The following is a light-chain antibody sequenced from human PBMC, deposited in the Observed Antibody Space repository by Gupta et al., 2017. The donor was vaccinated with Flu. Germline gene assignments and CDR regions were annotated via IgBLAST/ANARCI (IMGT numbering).Light chain of an antibody. CDR1: QSRGYRDGSTV. J-gene: IGKJ1*01. Sequence: VTLGQPASISGRASQSRGYRDGSTVLNWFQQRPGQSPRRLIYLGSHRDSGFTDRFSGSGSGTEFTLKISRVEAEDVGIYCCRQWEHCPWAFGQGTKVEIK. CDR3: RQWEHCPWA. CDR2: LGS. V-gene: IGKV2-30*01.